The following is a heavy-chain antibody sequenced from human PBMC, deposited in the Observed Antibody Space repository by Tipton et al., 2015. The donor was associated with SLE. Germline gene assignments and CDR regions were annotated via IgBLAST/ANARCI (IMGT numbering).Heavy chain of an antibody. CDR1: GGSISSHF. CDR3: ATIYSSSPVAWFDP. V-gene: IGHV4-59*04. D-gene: IGHD6-19*01. CDR2: IYHSGNT. Sequence: GLVKPSETLSVICTVSGGSISSHFWTWIRQPPGKGLEWIATIYHSGNTYYNPSLKSRVTISVDTLKNQFSLNLTSVTAADTAVYYCATIYSSSPVAWFDPWGQGILVTVSS. J-gene: IGHJ5*02.